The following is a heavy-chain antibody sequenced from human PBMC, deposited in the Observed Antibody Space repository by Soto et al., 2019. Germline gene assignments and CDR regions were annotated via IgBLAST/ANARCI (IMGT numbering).Heavy chain of an antibody. J-gene: IGHJ4*02. CDR1: GFTFSSYS. V-gene: IGHV3-21*01. CDR2: ISSSSSYI. Sequence: GGSLRLSCAASGFTFSSYSMNWVRQAPGKGLEWVSSISSSSSYIYYADSVKGRFTISRDNAKNSLYLQMNSLRAEDTAVYYCAREAEGAYSSSYHWDYWGQGTLVTVSS. CDR3: AREAEGAYSSSYHWDY. D-gene: IGHD6-6*01.